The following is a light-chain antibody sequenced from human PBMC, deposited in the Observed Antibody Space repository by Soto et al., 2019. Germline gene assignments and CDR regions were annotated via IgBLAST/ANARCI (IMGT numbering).Light chain of an antibody. V-gene: IGLV1-47*01. CDR1: CSNIGSNF. Sequence: QSVLTQPPSASGTPGQTVTISCSGRCSNIGSNFIYWYQQLPGTAPKLLIYRNNERPSGVPDRFSASKSGTSASLAISGLRSEDEADYYCAAWDDSLSGVVFGGGTKLTVL. CDR3: AAWDDSLSGVV. J-gene: IGLJ3*02. CDR2: RNN.